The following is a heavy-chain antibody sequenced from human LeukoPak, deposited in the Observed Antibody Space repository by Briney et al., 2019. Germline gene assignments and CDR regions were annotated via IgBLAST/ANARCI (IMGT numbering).Heavy chain of an antibody. CDR2: IKQDGSEK. CDR1: GFTFSSYW. V-gene: IGHV3-7*01. J-gene: IGHJ4*02. Sequence: QSGGSLRLSCAASGFTFSSYWMTWVRQAPGKGLEWVANIKQDGSEKNYVDSVKGRFTISRDNAKNLLSLQMNSLRAEDSAVYYCVRTVNAGYLNYWGQGALVTVSS. CDR3: VRTVNAGYLNY.